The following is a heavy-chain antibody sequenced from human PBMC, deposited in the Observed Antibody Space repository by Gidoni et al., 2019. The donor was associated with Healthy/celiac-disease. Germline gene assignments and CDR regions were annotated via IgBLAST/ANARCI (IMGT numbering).Heavy chain of an antibody. Sequence: EVQLLESGGGLVQPGGSLRISCAASGFTFSSYAMSWVRQAPGKGLEWVSAISGSGGSTYYADSVKGRFTISRDNSKNTLYLQMNSLRAEDTAVYYCAKGAYYDFSPLGPFDYWGQGTLVTVSS. CDR2: ISGSGGST. CDR3: AKGAYYDFSPLGPFDY. CDR1: GFTFSSYA. V-gene: IGHV3-23*01. D-gene: IGHD3-3*01. J-gene: IGHJ4*02.